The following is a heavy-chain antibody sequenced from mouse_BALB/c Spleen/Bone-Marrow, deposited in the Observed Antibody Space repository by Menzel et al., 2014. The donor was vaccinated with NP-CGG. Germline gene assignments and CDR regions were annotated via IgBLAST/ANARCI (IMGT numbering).Heavy chain of an antibody. CDR3: ARHWVYDYGFAY. J-gene: IGHJ3*01. Sequence: VQLQQSGPGLVAPSQSLSITCTVSGFSLTDYGVSWIRQPPGKGLEWLGVLWGGGTTYYNSTLKSRLSISRDNSKGQVFLKMNSLQTDDTAIYYCARHWVYDYGFAYWGQGTLVTVSA. V-gene: IGHV2-6-5*01. D-gene: IGHD2-4*01. CDR2: LWGGGTT. CDR1: GFSLTDYG.